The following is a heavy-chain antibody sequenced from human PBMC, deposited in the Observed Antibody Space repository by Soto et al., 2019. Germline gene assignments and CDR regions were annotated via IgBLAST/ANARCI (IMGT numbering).Heavy chain of an antibody. V-gene: IGHV1-24*01. CDR2: FDPEDGET. CDR3: ATEGVATTRDYFDY. Sequence: ASVKVSCKVSGYTLTQLSMHWVRQAPGKGLEWMGGFDPEDGETIYAQKFQGRVTMTEDTSTDTAYMELSSLGSEDTAVYYCATEGVATTRDYFDYWGQGTLVTVSS. J-gene: IGHJ4*02. CDR1: GYTLTQLS. D-gene: IGHD5-12*01.